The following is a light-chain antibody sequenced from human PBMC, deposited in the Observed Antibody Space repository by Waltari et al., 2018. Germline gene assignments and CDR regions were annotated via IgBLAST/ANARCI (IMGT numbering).Light chain of an antibody. J-gene: IGKJ4*01. Sequence: EIVLTQSPDFQSVTPKEKVTITCRASQTIGSSIQCLQQKPDQSRKLLIKSASQSFSGVPSRFSGGGSGTDFTLRFNSLEAEDAATYNCRQSSSFSFGGGTKVEIE. CDR1: QTIGSS. V-gene: IGKV6-21*01. CDR3: RQSSSFS. CDR2: SAS.